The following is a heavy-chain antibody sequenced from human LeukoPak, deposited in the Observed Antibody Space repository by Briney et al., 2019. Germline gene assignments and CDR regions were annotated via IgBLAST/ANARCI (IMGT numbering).Heavy chain of an antibody. J-gene: IGHJ4*02. V-gene: IGHV3-33*06. CDR1: GFTFSSYS. D-gene: IGHD6-6*01. Sequence: GGSLRLSCAASGFTFSSYSMNWVRQAPGKGLEWVAVIWYDGSNKYYADSVKGRFTISRDNSKNTLYLQMNSLRAEDTAVYYCAKEVAARPGHYYFDYWGQGTLVTVSS. CDR2: IWYDGSNK. CDR3: AKEVAARPGHYYFDY.